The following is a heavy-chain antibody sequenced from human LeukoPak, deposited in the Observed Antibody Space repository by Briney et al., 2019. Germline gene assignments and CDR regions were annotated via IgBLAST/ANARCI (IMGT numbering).Heavy chain of an antibody. Sequence: PSETLSLTCTVSGGSISSGSCYWSWIRQPAGKGLEWIGRIYTSGSTNYNPSLKSRVTISVDTSKNQFSLKLSSVTAADTAVYYCARETNGAIFGVVGWFDPWGQGTLVTVPS. V-gene: IGHV4-61*02. CDR1: GGSISSGSCY. CDR3: ARETNGAIFGVVGWFDP. CDR2: IYTSGST. D-gene: IGHD3-3*01. J-gene: IGHJ5*02.